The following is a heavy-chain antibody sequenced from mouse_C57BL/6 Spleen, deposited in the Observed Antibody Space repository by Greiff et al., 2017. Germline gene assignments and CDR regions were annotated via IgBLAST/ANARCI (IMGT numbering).Heavy chain of an antibody. V-gene: IGHV5-6*02. CDR2: ISSGGSYT. Sequence: EVKVVESGGDLVKPGGSLKLSCAASGFTFSSYGMSWVRQTPDKRLEWVATISSGGSYTYYPDSVKGRFTISRDNAKNTLYLQMSSLKSEDTAMYYWARRITTDYFDYWGQGTTLTVSS. CDR3: ARRITTDYFDY. D-gene: IGHD1-1*01. J-gene: IGHJ2*01. CDR1: GFTFSSYG.